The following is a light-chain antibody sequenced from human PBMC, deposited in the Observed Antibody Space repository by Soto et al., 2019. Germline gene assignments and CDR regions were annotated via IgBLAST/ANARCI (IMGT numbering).Light chain of an antibody. V-gene: IGKV3-15*01. CDR3: QQYNDWPPIS. CDR2: GAS. J-gene: IGKJ5*01. Sequence: EIVMTQSPPTLSVSPGERATLSCRASKSVSSHLAWYQQKPGQAPRLLIYGASTRATDIPARFSGSGSGTEFTLTISSLQSEDFAVYYCQQYNDWPPISFGQGTRLEIK. CDR1: KSVSSH.